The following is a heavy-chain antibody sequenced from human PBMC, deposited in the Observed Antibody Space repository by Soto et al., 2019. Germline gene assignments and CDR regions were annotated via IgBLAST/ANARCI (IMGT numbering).Heavy chain of an antibody. D-gene: IGHD5-12*01. CDR2: IKSDGSST. CDR1: GFTFRSYW. Sequence: EVQLVESGGGLVQPGGSLRLSCAASGFTFRSYWMHWVRQVLGKGLVWVSRIKSDGSSTTYADSVMGRFAISRDNTKNNRYLEMISLRAEDTAVYYCARVPPGGYAVSLDDHWGQGNLVTVAS. CDR3: ARVPPGGYAVSLDDH. J-gene: IGHJ4*02. V-gene: IGHV3-74*01.